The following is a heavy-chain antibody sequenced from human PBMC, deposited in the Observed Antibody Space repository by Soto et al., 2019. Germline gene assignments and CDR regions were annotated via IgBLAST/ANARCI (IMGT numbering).Heavy chain of an antibody. D-gene: IGHD1-1*01. V-gene: IGHV4-61*01. CDR3: ARARNRYFDY. J-gene: IGHJ4*02. CDR2: VFRSGSI. CDR1: GGSMSTGSYF. Sequence: QVHLQESGPGLVRPSESLSLTCNVSGGSMSTGSYFWSWGRQPPGKGLEWIGYVFRSGSINYCPSFKSRVTISIDTSTNQFPLMLKSVTAADTAGYFGARARNRYFDYWGQGALVTVSS.